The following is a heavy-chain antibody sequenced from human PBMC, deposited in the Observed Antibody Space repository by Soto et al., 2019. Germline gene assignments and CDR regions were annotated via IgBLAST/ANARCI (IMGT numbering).Heavy chain of an antibody. J-gene: IGHJ5*02. D-gene: IGHD3-16*01. CDR3: ANFQAVLGSLGTQPSPLIDP. Sequence: PSETLSLTCTVSGDSITNNKWWSWVRQPPGKGLEWIGEMHHSGSIHYNASLKSRATISVDKSRNQFSLQLTSVTAADTAVYFCANFQAVLGSLGTQPSPLIDPWGQGTLVTVSS. CDR2: MHHSGSI. CDR1: GDSITNNKW. V-gene: IGHV4-4*02.